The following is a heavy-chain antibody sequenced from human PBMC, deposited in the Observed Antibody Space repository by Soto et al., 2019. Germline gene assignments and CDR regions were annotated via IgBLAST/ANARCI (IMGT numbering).Heavy chain of an antibody. CDR2: INPNNGNT. Sequence: QVQLAQSGAEVKKPGASVKVTCKTSCYSFTKYGVNWVRQAPGQGLQWMGRINPNNGNTDYAQTLQGRLTITTDPFTGSAYMELGSLRSNGTAVYYYAREVRLLGRGCAFDILGPGPMVTVSS. V-gene: IGHV1-18*01. D-gene: IGHD3-3*01. CDR1: CYSFTKYG. CDR3: AREVRLLGRGCAFDI. J-gene: IGHJ3*02.